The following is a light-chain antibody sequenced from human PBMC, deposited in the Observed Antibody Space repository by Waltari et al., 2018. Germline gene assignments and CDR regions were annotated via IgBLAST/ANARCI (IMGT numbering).Light chain of an antibody. CDR1: QSVGRH. J-gene: IGKJ4*01. CDR2: DAS. CDR3: QQRSTWPSVT. V-gene: IGKV3-11*01. Sequence: EIVLTQSPATLSLSPGERAPLSCRASQSVGRHLAWYQQKPGQAPRLLIFDASNRAPGIPARFSGWGSGTDFSLTISSLEPEDSAVYYCQQRSTWPSVTFGGGTKVEIK.